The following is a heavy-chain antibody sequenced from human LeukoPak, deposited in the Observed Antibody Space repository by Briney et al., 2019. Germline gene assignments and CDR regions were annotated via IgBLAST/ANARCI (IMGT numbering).Heavy chain of an antibody. D-gene: IGHD5-18*01. CDR1: GGTFSSYA. J-gene: IGHJ4*02. V-gene: IGHV1-69*05. CDR3: ASTPAAISGVGTAMVRVIFDY. Sequence: SVKVSCKASGGTFSSYAISWVRQAPGQGLEWMGGIIPIFGTANYAQKFQGRVTITTDESTSTAYMELSSLRSEDTAVYYCASTPAAISGVGTAMVRVIFDYWGQGTLVTVSS. CDR2: IIPIFGTA.